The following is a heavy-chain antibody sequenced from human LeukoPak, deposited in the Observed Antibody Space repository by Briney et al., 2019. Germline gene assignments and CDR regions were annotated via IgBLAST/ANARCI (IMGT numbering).Heavy chain of an antibody. D-gene: IGHD5-24*01. CDR3: ARHVDSWLQFLTSDYFDY. CDR2: IYYSGST. J-gene: IGHJ4*02. V-gene: IGHV4-39*01. CDR1: GGSISSSSYY. Sequence: SETLSLTCTASGGSISSSSYYWGWIRQPPGKGLEWIGSIYYSGSTYYNPSLKSRVTVSVDTSKNQFSLKLSSVTAADTAVYYCARHVDSWLQFLTSDYFDYWGQGTLVTVSS.